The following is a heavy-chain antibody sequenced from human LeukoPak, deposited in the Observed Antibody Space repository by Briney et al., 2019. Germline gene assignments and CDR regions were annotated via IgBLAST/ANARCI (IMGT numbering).Heavy chain of an antibody. CDR1: GFTFSSYA. V-gene: IGHV3-30-3*01. CDR3: ARSGYSYGSYYFDY. Sequence: GRSLRLSCAASGFTFSSYAMHWVRQAPGKGLEWVSVISYDGSNKYYADSVKGRFTISSDNSKNTLYLQMNSLRAEDTAVYYCARSGYSYGSYYFDYWGQGTLVTVSS. J-gene: IGHJ4*02. D-gene: IGHD5-18*01. CDR2: ISYDGSNK.